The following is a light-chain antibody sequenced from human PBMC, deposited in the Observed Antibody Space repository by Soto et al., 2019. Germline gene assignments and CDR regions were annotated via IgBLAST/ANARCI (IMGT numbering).Light chain of an antibody. J-gene: IGLJ1*01. CDR2: GNS. CDR3: QSYDSSFYV. V-gene: IGLV1-40*01. CDR1: SSNIGADYD. Sequence: QSVLTQPPSVSGAPGQGVTISCTGSSSNIGADYDVHWYQQLPGTAPKLLIYGNSNRPSGVPDRFSGSKSGTSASLAITGLQAEDEADYYCQSYDSSFYVFGTGTKVTVL.